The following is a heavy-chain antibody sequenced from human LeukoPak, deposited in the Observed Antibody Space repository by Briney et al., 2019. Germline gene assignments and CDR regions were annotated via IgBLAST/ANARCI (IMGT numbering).Heavy chain of an antibody. CDR3: ARRAVNDLDY. CDR2: IYYSGST. D-gene: IGHD4-17*01. Sequence: SETLSLTCIVSGGSISSSSYYWAWIRQSPGKGLEWIGSIYYSGSTYYNPSLKSRVTISVDTSKNQFSPKVNSVTAADTAVYYCARRAVNDLDYWGQGTLVTVSS. CDR1: GGSISSSSYY. V-gene: IGHV4-39*01. J-gene: IGHJ4*02.